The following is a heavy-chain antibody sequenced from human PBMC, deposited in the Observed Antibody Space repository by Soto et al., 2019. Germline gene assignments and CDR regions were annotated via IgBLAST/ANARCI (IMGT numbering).Heavy chain of an antibody. CDR2: IIPIFGTA. Sequence: GASVKVSCKASGGTFSSYAISWVRQAPGQGLEWMGGIIPIFGTANYAQKFQGRVTITADESTSTAYMELSSLRSEDTAVYYCAREFNWNYRGAFDIWGQGTMVTVSS. CDR1: GGTFSSYA. CDR3: AREFNWNYRGAFDI. J-gene: IGHJ3*02. D-gene: IGHD1-7*01. V-gene: IGHV1-69*13.